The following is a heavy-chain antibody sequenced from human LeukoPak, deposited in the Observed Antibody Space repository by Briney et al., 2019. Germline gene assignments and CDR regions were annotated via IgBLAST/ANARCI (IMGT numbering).Heavy chain of an antibody. CDR1: GGSFSGYY. D-gene: IGHD3-10*01. V-gene: IGHV4-34*01. J-gene: IGHJ5*02. CDR3: ARAPSYYYGSGSYYPPNWFDP. Sequence: SETLSLTCAVYGGSFSGYYWSWIRQPPGKGLEWIGEINHNGITNYNPSLKSRVPISVDTSKNQFSLKLNSVTASDTAVYYCARAPSYYYGSGSYYPPNWFDPWGQGTLVTVSS. CDR2: INHNGIT.